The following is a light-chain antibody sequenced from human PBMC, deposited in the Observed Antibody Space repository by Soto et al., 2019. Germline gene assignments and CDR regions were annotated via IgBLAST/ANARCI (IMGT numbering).Light chain of an antibody. CDR3: SSYTSSSTAWV. CDR2: EVS. V-gene: IGLV2-14*01. CDR1: SSDVGGYNY. Sequence: QSVLTQSASVSGSPGQSITISCTGTSSDVGGYNYVSWYQQHPGKAPKLMIYEVSNRPSGVSNRFSGSKSGNTASLTISGLQAGDEADYYCSSYTSSSTAWVFGGGTKLTVL. J-gene: IGLJ3*02.